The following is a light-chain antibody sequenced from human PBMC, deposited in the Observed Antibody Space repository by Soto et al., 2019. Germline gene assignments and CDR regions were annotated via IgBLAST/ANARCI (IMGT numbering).Light chain of an antibody. Sequence: QSVLTQPPSGSAAPGQKVTISCSGSSSNIGNNYVSWYQQLPGTAPKLPIYDNDKRPSAIPDRFSGSKSGTSATLGITGLQTGDEADYYCGAWDSSLLPGLVFGSGTKVTVL. CDR1: SSNIGNNY. CDR3: GAWDSSLLPGLV. CDR2: DND. V-gene: IGLV1-51*01. J-gene: IGLJ1*01.